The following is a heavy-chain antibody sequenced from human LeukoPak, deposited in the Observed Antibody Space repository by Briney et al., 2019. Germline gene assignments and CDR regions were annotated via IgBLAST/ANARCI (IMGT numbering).Heavy chain of an antibody. CDR1: GGSISSYY. Sequence: SETLSLTCTVSGGSISSYYWSWIRQPPGKGLEWIGYIYYSGSTNYNPSLKSRVTISVDTSKNQFPLKLSSVTAADTAVYYCARVAISGVLRWFDPWGQGTLVTVSS. D-gene: IGHD1-20*01. CDR2: IYYSGST. CDR3: ARVAISGVLRWFDP. J-gene: IGHJ5*02. V-gene: IGHV4-59*01.